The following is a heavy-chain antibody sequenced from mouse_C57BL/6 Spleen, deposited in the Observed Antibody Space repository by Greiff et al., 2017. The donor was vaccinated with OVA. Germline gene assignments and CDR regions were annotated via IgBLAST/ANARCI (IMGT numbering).Heavy chain of an antibody. V-gene: IGHV1-82*01. CDR1: GYAFSSSW. CDR3: ARLRTAQATLDY. J-gene: IGHJ2*01. Sequence: VQLQESGPELVKPGASVKISCKASGYAFSSSWMNWVKQRPGKGLEWIGRIYPGDGDTNYNGKFKGKATLTADKSSSTAYMQLSSLTSEDSAVYFCARLRTAQATLDYWGQGTTLTVSS. CDR2: IYPGDGDT. D-gene: IGHD3-2*02.